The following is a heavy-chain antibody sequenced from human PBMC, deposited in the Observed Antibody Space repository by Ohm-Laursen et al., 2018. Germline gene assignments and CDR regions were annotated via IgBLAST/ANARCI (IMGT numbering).Heavy chain of an antibody. CDR1: GFTFSTSY. CDR2: IYSGGST. J-gene: IGHJ4*02. CDR3: ATGSGSQGFDY. Sequence: SLRLSCAASGFTFSTSYMTWVRHAPGKGLEWVSIIYSGGSTYYADSVEGRFTVSRDNSKNTLYLQLNSLRAEDTAVYYCATGSGSQGFDYWGQGTLVTVSS. V-gene: IGHV3-53*01. D-gene: IGHD3-10*01.